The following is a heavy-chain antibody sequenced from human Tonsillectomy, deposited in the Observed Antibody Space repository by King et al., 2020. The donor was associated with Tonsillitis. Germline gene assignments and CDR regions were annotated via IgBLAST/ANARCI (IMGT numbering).Heavy chain of an antibody. J-gene: IGHJ4*02. CDR3: ARGYSYGSLDY. CDR2: IIPLFGRA. Sequence: QVQLVQSGAEVKKPGSSVTVSCTASGGTFSNYAINWVRQAPGQGLEWMGEIIPLFGRAIYAQKFQGRVTLTAHESTSTAYMELSSLGSDDTAVYYCARGYSYGSLDYWGQGTLVTVSS. V-gene: IGHV1-69*01. CDR1: GGTFSNYA. D-gene: IGHD5-18*01.